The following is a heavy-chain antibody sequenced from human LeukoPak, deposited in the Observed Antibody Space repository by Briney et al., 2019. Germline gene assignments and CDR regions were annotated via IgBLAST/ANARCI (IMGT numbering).Heavy chain of an antibody. J-gene: IGHJ6*02. CDR2: IYYSGST. CDR1: GGSISIYY. D-gene: IGHD6-25*01. CDR3: ARGGIAAQNYYYYGMDV. Sequence: SETLSLTCTVSGGSISIYYWSWIRQPPGKGLEWIGYIYYSGSTNYNPSLKSRVTISVDTSKNQFSLKLSSVTAADTAVYYCARGGIAAQNYYYYGMDVWGQGTTVTVSS. V-gene: IGHV4-59*01.